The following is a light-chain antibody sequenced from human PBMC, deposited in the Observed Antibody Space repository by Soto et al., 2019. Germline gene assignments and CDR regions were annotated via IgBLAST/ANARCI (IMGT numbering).Light chain of an antibody. J-gene: IGLJ1*01. Sequence: QSVLTQPPSASGSPGQSVTISCTGTSSDVGGYNYVSWYQQHPGKAPKLMTYEVSKRPSGVPDRFSGSKSGNTASLTVSGLQAEDEADYYCSSYAGSNNFGVFGTGTKLTVL. CDR1: SSDVGGYNY. CDR3: SSYAGSNNFGV. V-gene: IGLV2-8*01. CDR2: EVS.